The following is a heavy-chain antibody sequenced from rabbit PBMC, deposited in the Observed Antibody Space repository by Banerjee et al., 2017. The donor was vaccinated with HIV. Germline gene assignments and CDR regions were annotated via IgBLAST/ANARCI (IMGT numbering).Heavy chain of an antibody. CDR1: GFTISSSYW. CDR2: INGGSSGRI. J-gene: IGHJ4*01. D-gene: IGHD4-2*01. Sequence: QEQLEESGGDLVKPGASLTLTCTASGFTISSSYWICWVRQAPGKGLEWVACINGGSSGRIDYASWAKGRFTISKTSSTTVTLQMTSLTAADTATYFCTRDQAGSATWGYVDLWGPGTL. CDR3: TRDQAGSATWGYVDL. V-gene: IGHV1S45*01.